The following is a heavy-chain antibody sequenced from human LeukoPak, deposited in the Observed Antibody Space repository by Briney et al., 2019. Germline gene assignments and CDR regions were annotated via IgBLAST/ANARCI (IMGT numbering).Heavy chain of an antibody. CDR3: ARDTTYSP. CDR2: ISSGGST. V-gene: IGHV3-66*02. CDR1: GFTVNTSY. Sequence: PGGSLRLSCAASGFTVNTSYMNWVRQAPGKGLQWVSTISSGGSTFHADPVKGRFTVSRDNSRNTLLLQMDSLGPEDTAVYYCARDTTYSPWGQGALVTVSS. D-gene: IGHD1-26*01. J-gene: IGHJ5*02.